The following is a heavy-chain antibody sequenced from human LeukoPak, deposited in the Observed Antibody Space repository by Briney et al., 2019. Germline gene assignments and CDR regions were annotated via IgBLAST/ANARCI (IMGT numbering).Heavy chain of an antibody. CDR2: ISGSGGST. Sequence: SGGSLRLSCAASGFTFSSYAMSWVRQAPGKGLEWVSAISGSGGSTYYADSVKGRFTISRDNSKNTLYLQMNSLRAEDTAVYYCAEYVWVRGYYYYGMDVWGQGTTATVSS. CDR1: GFTFSSYA. V-gene: IGHV3-23*01. J-gene: IGHJ6*02. D-gene: IGHD3-16*01. CDR3: AEYVWVRGYYYYGMDV.